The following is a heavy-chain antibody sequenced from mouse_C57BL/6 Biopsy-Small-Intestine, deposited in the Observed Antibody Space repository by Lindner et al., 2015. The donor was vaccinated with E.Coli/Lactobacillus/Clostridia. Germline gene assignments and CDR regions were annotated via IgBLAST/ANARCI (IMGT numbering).Heavy chain of an antibody. CDR1: GYSFTDYN. Sequence: VQLQESGPELVKPGASVKIPCKASGYSFTDYNMNWVKQSNGKSLEWIGIINPNFGTTRYNQKFKGKATLTVDQSSSTAYMQLNSLTSGDSAVYYCARSGYDEGVYFDVWGTGTTVTVSS. D-gene: IGHD2-2*01. CDR2: INPNFGTT. V-gene: IGHV1-39*01. J-gene: IGHJ1*03. CDR3: ARSGYDEGVYFDV.